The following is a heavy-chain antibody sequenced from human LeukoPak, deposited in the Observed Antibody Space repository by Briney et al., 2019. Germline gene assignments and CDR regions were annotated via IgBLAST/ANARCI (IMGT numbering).Heavy chain of an antibody. CDR3: ARGVPTGHYTSCYDY. J-gene: IGHJ4*02. Sequence: GGSLRLSCAASGINFSDSEMNWVRQAPGKGLEWVSYISSSGTTIYYADSVKGRFTISRDNAKNSLYLQMNSLRAEDTAVYYCARGVPTGHYTSCYDYWGQGTLVTVSS. CDR1: GINFSDSE. V-gene: IGHV3-48*03. CDR2: ISSSGTTI. D-gene: IGHD3/OR15-3a*01.